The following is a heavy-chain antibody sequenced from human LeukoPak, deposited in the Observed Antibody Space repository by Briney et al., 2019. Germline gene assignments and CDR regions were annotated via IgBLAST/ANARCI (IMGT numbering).Heavy chain of an antibody. CDR1: GFTFSSYS. D-gene: IGHD1-26*01. V-gene: IGHV3-21*01. Sequence: GGSLRLSCAASGFTFSSYSMNWARQAPGKGLEWVSSISSSSSYIYYADSVKGRFTISRDNAKNSLYLQMNSLRADDTAIYYCARDKIVGPTTLDYWGQGTLVTVSS. J-gene: IGHJ4*02. CDR2: ISSSSSYI. CDR3: ARDKIVGPTTLDY.